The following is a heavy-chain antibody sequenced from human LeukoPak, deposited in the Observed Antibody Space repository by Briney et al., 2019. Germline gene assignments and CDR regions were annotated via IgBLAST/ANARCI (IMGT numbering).Heavy chain of an antibody. J-gene: IGHJ5*02. CDR2: INSDGSST. CDR3: ASVAGYNWFDP. D-gene: IGHD6-19*01. Sequence: GGSLRLSCAASGFTFSSYWMHWVRQAPGKGLVWVSRINSDGSSTSYADSVKGRFTISRDNAKNPLYLQMNSLRAEDTAVYYCASVAGYNWFDPWGQGTLVTVSS. V-gene: IGHV3-74*01. CDR1: GFTFSSYW.